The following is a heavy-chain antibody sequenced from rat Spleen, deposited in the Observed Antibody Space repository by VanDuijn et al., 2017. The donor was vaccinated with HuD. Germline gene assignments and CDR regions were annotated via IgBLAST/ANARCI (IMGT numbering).Heavy chain of an antibody. CDR3: ATLSVVGFAY. Sequence: EVQLVESDGGLVQPGRSLKLSCAASGFTFSDYYMAWVRQAPTEGLEWVATVIYDGSRTYYRDSMKGRITISRDNEKTTLYLQMVSLRSEDTATYYCATLSVVGFAYWGQGTLVTVSS. D-gene: IGHD1-12*02. J-gene: IGHJ3*01. CDR1: GFTFSDYY. V-gene: IGHV5S10*01. CDR2: VIYDGSRT.